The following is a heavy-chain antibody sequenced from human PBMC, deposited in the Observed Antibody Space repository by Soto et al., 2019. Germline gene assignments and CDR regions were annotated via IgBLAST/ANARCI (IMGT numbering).Heavy chain of an antibody. CDR2: IKSQGGGGTI. CDR3: ATDLPNYGSGEFDY. D-gene: IGHD3-10*01. J-gene: IGHJ4*02. V-gene: IGHV3-15*01. CDR1: GFTVNKAW. Sequence: EVPLVESGGGLVKPGGSLRLSCVASGFTVNKAWMSWVRQAPGKGLEWVGRIKSQGGGGTIDYAAPVEGRFIISREDSKDTLYLQMNSLKTEDTAVYYCATDLPNYGSGEFDYWGQGTLVTVSS.